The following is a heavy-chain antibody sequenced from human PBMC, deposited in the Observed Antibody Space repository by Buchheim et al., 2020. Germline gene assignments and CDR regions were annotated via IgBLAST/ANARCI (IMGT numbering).Heavy chain of an antibody. Sequence: EVQLAESGGGLVQPGGSLRLSCAASGFTFSSYEMNWVRQAPGKGLEWVSYISSSGSTIYYADSVKGRFTISRDNAKNSLYLQMNSLRAEDTAVYYCARGCGGGSCEPSYYYYYGMDVWGQGTT. D-gene: IGHD2-15*01. CDR2: ISSSGSTI. CDR3: ARGCGGGSCEPSYYYYYGMDV. J-gene: IGHJ6*02. CDR1: GFTFSSYE. V-gene: IGHV3-48*03.